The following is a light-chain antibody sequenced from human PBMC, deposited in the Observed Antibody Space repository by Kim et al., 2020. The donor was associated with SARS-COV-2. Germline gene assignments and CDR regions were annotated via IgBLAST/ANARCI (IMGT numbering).Light chain of an antibody. CDR3: QQLNSYPRLT. CDR2: AAS. CDR1: QGISSY. J-gene: IGKJ4*01. Sequence: DIQLTQSPSFLSASVGDRVTITCRASQGISSYLAWYQQKPGKAPKLLISAASTLQSGVPSRFSGSGSGTEFTLTISSLQPEDFATYYCQQLNSYPRLTFGGGTKVDIK. V-gene: IGKV1-9*01.